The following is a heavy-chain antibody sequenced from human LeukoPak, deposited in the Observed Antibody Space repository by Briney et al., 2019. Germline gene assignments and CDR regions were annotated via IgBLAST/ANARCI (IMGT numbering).Heavy chain of an antibody. Sequence: PGGSLRLSCAASGFTFSSYSMNWVRQAPGKGLEWVSSISSSSSYIYYADSVKGRFTISRDSAKNSLYLQMNSLTADDTAVYFCARLSGFSPQRGYFDYWGQGALVTDSS. CDR1: GFTFSSYS. V-gene: IGHV3-21*04. CDR3: ARLSGFSPQRGYFDY. CDR2: ISSSSSYI. D-gene: IGHD3-22*01. J-gene: IGHJ4*02.